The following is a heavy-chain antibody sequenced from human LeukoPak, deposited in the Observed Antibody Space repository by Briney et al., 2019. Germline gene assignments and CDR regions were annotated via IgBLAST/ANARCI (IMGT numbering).Heavy chain of an antibody. CDR1: GGSTSSGSYS. D-gene: IGHD7-27*01. V-gene: IGHV4-30-2*01. J-gene: IGHJ4*02. CDR3: ARFSPRAMGNYLDF. Sequence: SETLSLTCAVSGGSTSSGSYSWRWIRQPPGKGLEWIGYIYPRGSTYYNPSLKSRVILSLDKSANQFSLNLSSVTAADTAVYYCARFSPRAMGNYLDFWGQGILVTVSS. CDR2: IYPRGST.